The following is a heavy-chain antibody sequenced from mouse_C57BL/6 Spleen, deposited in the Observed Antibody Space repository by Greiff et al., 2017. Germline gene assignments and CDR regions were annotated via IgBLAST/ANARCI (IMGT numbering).Heavy chain of an antibody. CDR3: ARAFTTVVATHYYAMDY. CDR1: GYTFTSYW. D-gene: IGHD1-1*01. V-gene: IGHV1-72*01. J-gene: IGHJ4*01. CDR2: IDPNSGGT. Sequence: QVQLKQPGAELVKPGASVKLSCKASGYTFTSYWMHWVKQRPGRGLEWIGRIDPNSGGTKYNEKFKSKATLTVDKPSSTAYMQLSSLTSEDSAVYYCARAFTTVVATHYYAMDYWGQGTSVTVSS.